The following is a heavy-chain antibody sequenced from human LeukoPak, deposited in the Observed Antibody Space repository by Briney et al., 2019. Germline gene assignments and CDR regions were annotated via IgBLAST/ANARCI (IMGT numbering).Heavy chain of an antibody. CDR1: GFSFSSYA. CDR3: AKVLGDYAVWGLFDY. Sequence: GGSLRLSCAASGFSFSSYAMSWVRQAPGKGLEWVSAISGSGGSTYYADSVKGRFTISRDNSKNTLYLQMNSLRAEDTAVYYCAKVLGDYAVWGLFDYWGQGTLVTVSS. D-gene: IGHD4-17*01. J-gene: IGHJ4*02. CDR2: ISGSGGST. V-gene: IGHV3-23*01.